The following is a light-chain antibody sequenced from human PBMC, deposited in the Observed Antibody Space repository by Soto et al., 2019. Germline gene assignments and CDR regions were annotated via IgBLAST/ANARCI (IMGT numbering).Light chain of an antibody. CDR2: EVS. V-gene: IGLV2-14*01. CDR1: SSDVGSYDY. Sequence: QSALTQPASVSGSPGQSITISCTGTSSDVGSYDYVSWYQQHPGRAPKLMISEVSHRPSGIYDRFSGSKSGNTASLTISGRQAEYEADYYCCSYTSRNTWVFGGGTQLTVL. CDR3: CSYTSRNTWV. J-gene: IGLJ7*01.